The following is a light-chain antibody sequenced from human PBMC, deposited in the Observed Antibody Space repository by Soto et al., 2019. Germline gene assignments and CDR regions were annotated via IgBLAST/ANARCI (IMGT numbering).Light chain of an antibody. J-gene: IGLJ1*01. Sequence: QSALTQPASVSGSPGQSITFSCTGTSSDVGGYNYVSWYQQHPGKAPKLMIYDVSNRPSGVSNRFSGSKSGNTASLTISGLQAEDEADYYCSSYTSSSTPPYVFGTGTKVTVL. CDR3: SSYTSSSTPPYV. V-gene: IGLV2-14*01. CDR1: SSDVGGYNY. CDR2: DVS.